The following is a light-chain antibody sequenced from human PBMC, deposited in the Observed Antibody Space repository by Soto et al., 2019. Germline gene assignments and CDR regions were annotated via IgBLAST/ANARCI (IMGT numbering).Light chain of an antibody. CDR1: QSVLYSSNNKNY. Sequence: DIVMTQSPDSLAVSLGERATINCKSSQSVLYSSNNKNYLAWYQKKPGQPPKLLIYWASTRESGVPDRFSGSGSGTDFTLTISSLQAEDVAVYYVQQYYSTLPLTFGGGTKVEIK. J-gene: IGKJ4*01. CDR3: QQYYSTLPLT. CDR2: WAS. V-gene: IGKV4-1*01.